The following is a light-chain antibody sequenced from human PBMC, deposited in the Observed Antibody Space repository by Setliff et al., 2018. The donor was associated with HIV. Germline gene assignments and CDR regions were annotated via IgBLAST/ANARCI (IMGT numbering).Light chain of an antibody. J-gene: IGLJ1*01. V-gene: IGLV2-14*01. Sequence: QSALTQPASVSGSPGQSNTISCTGTSSDVGGYNYVSWYQQHPGKAPKLMIYDVSKRPSGVSDRFSGSKSGNTASLTISGLQAEDEADYYCSSSRSSTIEVFGTGTKVTVL. CDR1: SSDVGGYNY. CDR2: DVS. CDR3: SSSRSSTIEV.